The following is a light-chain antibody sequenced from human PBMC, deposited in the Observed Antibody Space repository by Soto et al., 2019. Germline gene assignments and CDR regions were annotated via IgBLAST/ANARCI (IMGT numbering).Light chain of an antibody. CDR3: QSYDSSLSGWV. V-gene: IGLV1-40*01. CDR2: GNS. Sequence: QSVLTQPPSXXXAPGQRVTISCTGSSSNIGAGYDVHWYQQLPGTAPKPPIYGNSNRPSGVPDRFSGSKSGTSASLAITGLQAEDEADYYCQSYDSSLSGWVFGGGTRSPS. CDR1: SSNIGAGYD. J-gene: IGLJ3*02.